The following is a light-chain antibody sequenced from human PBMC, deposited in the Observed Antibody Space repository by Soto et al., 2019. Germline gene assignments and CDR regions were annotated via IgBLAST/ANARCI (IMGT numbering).Light chain of an antibody. CDR1: ESVTSSH. CDR2: GAS. V-gene: IGKV3-20*01. J-gene: IGKJ5*01. CDR3: QHYGSSSNT. Sequence: DIGLTQSPHSLSLYPGERATLSCRASESVTSSHLAWYQQKRGQAPRLLIYGASSRATDIPDRFSGSGSGTDFTLTISRLEPEDFAVYYCQHYGSSSNTFGQGTRLEIK.